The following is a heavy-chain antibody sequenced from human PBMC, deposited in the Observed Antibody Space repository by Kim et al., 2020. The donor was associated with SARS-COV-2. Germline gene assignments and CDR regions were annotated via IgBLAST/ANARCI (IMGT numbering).Heavy chain of an antibody. CDR3: TRSEVLRYFDWLYGMDV. Sequence: VKGRFTISRDDSKSIAYLQMNSLKTEDTAVYYCTRSEVLRYFDWLYGMDVWGQGTTVTVSS. V-gene: IGHV3-49*02. J-gene: IGHJ6*02. D-gene: IGHD3-9*01.